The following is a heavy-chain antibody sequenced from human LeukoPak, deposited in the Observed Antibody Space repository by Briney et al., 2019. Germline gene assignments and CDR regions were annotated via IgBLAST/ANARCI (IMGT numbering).Heavy chain of an antibody. V-gene: IGHV3-72*01. CDR2: IRDKANSYTT. D-gene: IGHD1-26*01. CDR3: ARERWRSGSYHDAFDV. J-gene: IGHJ3*01. CDR1: GFTFSDHY. Sequence: GGSLRLSCAASGFTFSDHYMQWVRWAPGKGLEWVGRIRDKANSYTTEYAASVKGRFTISRDDSKSSMYLQMNSLKTEDTAVYYCARERWRSGSYHDAFDVWGQGTMVTVSS.